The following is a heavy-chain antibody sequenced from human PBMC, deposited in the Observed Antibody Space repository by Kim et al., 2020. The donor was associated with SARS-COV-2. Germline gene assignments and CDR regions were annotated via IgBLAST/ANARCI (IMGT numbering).Heavy chain of an antibody. D-gene: IGHD2-15*01. J-gene: IGHJ6*02. CDR2: INTNTGNP. CDR1: GYTFTSYA. CDR3: ARVSSAATYSYYYYYGMDV. V-gene: IGHV7-4-1*02. Sequence: ASVKVSCKASGYTFTSYAMNWVRQAPGQGLEWMGWINTNTGNPTYAQGFTGRFVFSLDTSVSTAYLQISSLKAEDTAVYYCARVSSAATYSYYYYYGMDVWGQGTTVTASS.